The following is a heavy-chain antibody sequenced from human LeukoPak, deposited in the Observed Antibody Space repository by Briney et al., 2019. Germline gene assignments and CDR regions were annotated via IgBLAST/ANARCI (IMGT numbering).Heavy chain of an antibody. V-gene: IGHV3-23*01. Sequence: PGGSLRLSCAASGFTFSDYSMTWVRQAPGKGLERVSIISAGGGPGSYGTSSLRGRFTISRDNSKNTLYLQMDNLGAEDTAVYYCARGSSTLTRHFDFWGQGTLVTVSS. D-gene: IGHD3-9*01. CDR2: ISAGGGPGS. CDR3: ARGSSTLTRHFDF. J-gene: IGHJ4*02. CDR1: GFTFSDYS.